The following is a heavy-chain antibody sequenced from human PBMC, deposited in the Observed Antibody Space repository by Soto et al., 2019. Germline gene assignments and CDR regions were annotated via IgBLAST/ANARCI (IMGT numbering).Heavy chain of an antibody. V-gene: IGHV4-39*01. D-gene: IGHD5-18*01. J-gene: IGHJ4*02. CDR1: GGSISSSSYY. CDR2: IYYSGST. CDR3: SRQSLAMDTIRINRPLDY. Sequence: PSETLSLTCTVSGGSISSSSYYWGWIRQHPGKGLEWIGSIYYSGSTYYNPALKSRVTISVDTSKNQFSLKLSSVTAADTAVYYCSRQSLAMDTIRINRPLDYWGQGTRVTVSS.